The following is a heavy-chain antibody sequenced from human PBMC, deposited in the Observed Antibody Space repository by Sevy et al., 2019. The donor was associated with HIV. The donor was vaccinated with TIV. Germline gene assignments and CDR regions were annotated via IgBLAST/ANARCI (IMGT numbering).Heavy chain of an antibody. J-gene: IGHJ2*01. D-gene: IGHD3-10*01. V-gene: IGHV4-38-2*02. Sequence: ETLSLTCTVSGFSVSSDNYWGWLRQSPGKGLQWIGSSYHSGTTYYNSSLNSRVTISVDTSRNRFSLRLNSVTAADTALYFCAREGRVFYGSGTYYNDWYFDLWGRGTLVTVSS. CDR2: SYHSGTT. CDR1: GFSVSSDNY. CDR3: AREGRVFYGSGTYYNDWYFDL.